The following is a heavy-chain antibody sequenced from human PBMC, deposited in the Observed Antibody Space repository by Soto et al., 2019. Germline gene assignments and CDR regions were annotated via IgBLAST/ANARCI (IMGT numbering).Heavy chain of an antibody. D-gene: IGHD3-10*01. Sequence: GSLRLSCAASGFTVSSNYMSWVRQAPGKGLEWVSVIYSGGSTYYADSVKGRFTISRDNSKNTLYLQMNSLRAEDTAVYYCARVRTTRRNYYYYYYMDVWGKGTTVTVSS. J-gene: IGHJ6*03. CDR2: IYSGGST. CDR3: ARVRTTRRNYYYYYYMDV. CDR1: GFTVSSNY. V-gene: IGHV3-66*01.